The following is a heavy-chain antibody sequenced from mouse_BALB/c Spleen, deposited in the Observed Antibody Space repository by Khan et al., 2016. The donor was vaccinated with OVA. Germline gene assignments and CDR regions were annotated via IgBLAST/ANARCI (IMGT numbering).Heavy chain of an antibody. CDR1: GFTFTGYT. J-gene: IGHJ3*01. D-gene: IGHD2-12*01. V-gene: IGHV1-4*01. CDR3: AKDSAYYSYDGWFAY. CDR2: INPSNGYT. Sequence: QVQLKESGAELARPGASVKMSCKASGFTFTGYTIHWINQRPEQVLEWIGNINPSNGYTNYNQKFKDKATLTADKSSTTAYMQLSSLTSDDTAVYYGAKDSAYYSYDGWFAYWGQGTLVTVSA.